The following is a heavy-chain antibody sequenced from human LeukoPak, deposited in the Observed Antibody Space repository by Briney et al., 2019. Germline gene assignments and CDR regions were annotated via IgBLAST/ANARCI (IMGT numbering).Heavy chain of an antibody. CDR2: SIPSFGTA. V-gene: IGHV1-69*05. CDR1: GGTFSSYA. J-gene: IGHJ4*02. CDR3: REGSDY. D-gene: IGHD2-15*01. Sequence: SGKASCKAAGGTFSSYAISWVPGAPGPGLEWMGWSIPSFGTANYAQKFQGRVTITTAESTSTAYMELSSLRSEDTAVYYCREGSDYWGQGTLVTVSS.